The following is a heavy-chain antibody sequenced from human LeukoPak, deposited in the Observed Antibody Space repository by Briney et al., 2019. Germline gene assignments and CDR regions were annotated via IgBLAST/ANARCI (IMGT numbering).Heavy chain of an antibody. CDR3: ARQDKGLDV. Sequence: GESLKISCKGSGYSFSTHWIGWVRQLPGKGLEWRGIIYPGDSDTRYSPSFQGQVTISADKSITTAYLQWSSLKASDTAMYYCARQDKGLDVWGEGTTVTVSS. D-gene: IGHD2-15*01. CDR2: IYPGDSDT. V-gene: IGHV5-51*01. CDR1: GYSFSTHW. J-gene: IGHJ6*04.